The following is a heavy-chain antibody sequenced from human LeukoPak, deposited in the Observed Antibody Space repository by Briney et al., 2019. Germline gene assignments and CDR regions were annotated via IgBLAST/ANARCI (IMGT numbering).Heavy chain of an antibody. CDR2: ISWDGGST. CDR3: VKGGDYGFSYFDY. V-gene: IGHV3-43*01. Sequence: GGSLRLSCAASGFTFDDYTMHWVRQAPGKGLEWVSLISWDGGSTYYADSVKGRFTISRDNARNSLYLQMNSLRAGDTALYYCVKGGDYGFSYFDYWGQGTLVTVSS. J-gene: IGHJ4*02. CDR1: GFTFDDYT. D-gene: IGHD4-17*01.